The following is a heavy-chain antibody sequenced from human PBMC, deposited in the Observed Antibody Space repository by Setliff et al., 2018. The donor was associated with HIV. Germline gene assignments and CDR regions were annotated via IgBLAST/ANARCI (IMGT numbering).Heavy chain of an antibody. CDR2: INTNTGNP. D-gene: IGHD2-21*01. Sequence: ASVKVSCKASGYSLTSYSINWVRQAPGQGLEWMGYINTNTGNPTYAQGFTGRFVFSVDTPVSTTYLQIFSLKAEDTAVYYCTRDHTPPPNSAFWGGQIDLRHIFYYMDVWGTGSQVTVSS. J-gene: IGHJ6*03. CDR3: TRDHTPPPNSAFWGGQIDLRHIFYYMDV. V-gene: IGHV7-4-1*01. CDR1: GYSLTSYS.